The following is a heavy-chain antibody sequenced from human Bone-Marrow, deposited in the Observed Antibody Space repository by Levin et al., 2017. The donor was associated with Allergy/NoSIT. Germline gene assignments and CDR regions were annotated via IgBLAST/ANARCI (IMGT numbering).Heavy chain of an antibody. CDR1: GFTFTSSA. Sequence: WASVKVSCKASGFTFTSSAVQWVRQARGQRLEWIGWIVVGSGNTNYAQKFQERVTITRDMSTSTAYMELSSLRSEDTAVYYCAAESREVGATESDAFDIWGQGTMVTVSS. CDR2: IVVGSGNT. J-gene: IGHJ3*02. V-gene: IGHV1-58*01. D-gene: IGHD1-26*01. CDR3: AAESREVGATESDAFDI.